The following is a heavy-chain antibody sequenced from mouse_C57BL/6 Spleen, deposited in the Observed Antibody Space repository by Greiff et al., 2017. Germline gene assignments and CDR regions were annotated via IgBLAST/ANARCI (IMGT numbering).Heavy chain of an antibody. V-gene: IGHV1-42*01. CDR1: GYSFTGYY. CDR3: AREDDYVGFDY. Sequence: EVMLVESGPELVKPGASVKISCKASGYSFTGYYMNWVKQSPEKSLEWIGEINPSTGGTTYNQKFKAKATLTVDKSSSTAYMQLKSLTSEDSAVYYCAREDDYVGFDYWGQGTTLTVSS. CDR2: INPSTGGT. D-gene: IGHD2-4*01. J-gene: IGHJ2*01.